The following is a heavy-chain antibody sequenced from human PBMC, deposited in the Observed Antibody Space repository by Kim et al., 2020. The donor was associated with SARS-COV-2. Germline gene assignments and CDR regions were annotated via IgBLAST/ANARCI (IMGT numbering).Heavy chain of an antibody. V-gene: IGHV3-21*01. D-gene: IGHD5-18*01. J-gene: IGHJ4*02. CDR2: ISNDGKYI. Sequence: GGSLRLSCAASGFTFRSDSMNWVRQAPGMGLEWISSISNDGKYIFYADSVKGRFTISRDNAKNSLYLQMNSLRAEDTAVYYCAKDRDGGYKYGNGYFDHWGQGTLLIVSS. CDR1: GFTFRSDS. CDR3: AKDRDGGYKYGNGYFDH.